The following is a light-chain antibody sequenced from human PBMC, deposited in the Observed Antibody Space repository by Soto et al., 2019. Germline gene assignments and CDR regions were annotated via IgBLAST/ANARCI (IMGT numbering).Light chain of an antibody. CDR3: EQSYSTPYT. CDR1: QSISSY. J-gene: IGKJ2*01. Sequence: DLQMTQSQSSLSASVGDRVTINCRARQSISSYLNGYQQNPEKAPKLLIYAASSLQSGVPSRFSGSGSGTDFTLTISSLQPEDFATYYCEQSYSTPYTFGQGTKLEIK. CDR2: AAS. V-gene: IGKV1-39*01.